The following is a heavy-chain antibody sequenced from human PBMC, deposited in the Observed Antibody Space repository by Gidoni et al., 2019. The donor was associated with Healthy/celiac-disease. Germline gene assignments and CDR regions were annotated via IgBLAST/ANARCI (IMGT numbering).Heavy chain of an antibody. CDR3: ARGLGYCSGGSCYSGANYYYYGMDV. CDR2: INHSGST. CDR1: GGSFSGYY. V-gene: IGHV4-34*01. Sequence: QVQLQQWGAGLLKPSETLSLTCAVYGGSFSGYYWSWIPTPPGKGLEWIGEINHSGSTNYNPSLKSRVTISVDTSKNQFSLKLSSVTAADTAVYYCARGLGYCSGGSCYSGANYYYYGMDVWGQGTTVTVSS. J-gene: IGHJ6*02. D-gene: IGHD2-15*01.